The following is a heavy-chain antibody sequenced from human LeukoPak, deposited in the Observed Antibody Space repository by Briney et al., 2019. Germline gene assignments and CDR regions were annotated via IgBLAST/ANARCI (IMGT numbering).Heavy chain of an antibody. Sequence: QPERSLRLACVASDFTFITYSMKWFRQAPVKGLQWVAAISYDGSNIFYEDSVKSRFTISRDNSKSTLYLQMNSLRTEDTAVYYCARIPLDGHWYFDLWGRGTLVTVSS. CDR3: ARIPLDGHWYFDL. CDR2: ISYDGSNI. CDR1: DFTFITYS. D-gene: IGHD5-24*01. V-gene: IGHV3-30*04. J-gene: IGHJ2*01.